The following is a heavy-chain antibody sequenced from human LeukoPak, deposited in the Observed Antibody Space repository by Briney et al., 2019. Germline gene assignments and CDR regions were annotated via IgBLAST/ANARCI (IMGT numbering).Heavy chain of an antibody. CDR3: AREGPRGNSQFDY. J-gene: IGHJ4*02. Sequence: GGSLRLSCAASGFTFSSYGMHWVRQAPGKGLEWVAVIWYDGSNKYYTDSVKGRLTISRDNSKDTLFLQMNSLRAEDTAVYYCAREGPRGNSQFDYWGQGTLVTVST. D-gene: IGHD2/OR15-2a*01. V-gene: IGHV3-33*01. CDR2: IWYDGSNK. CDR1: GFTFSSYG.